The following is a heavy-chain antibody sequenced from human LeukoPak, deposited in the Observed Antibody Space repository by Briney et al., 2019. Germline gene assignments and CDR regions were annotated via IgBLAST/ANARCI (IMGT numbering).Heavy chain of an antibody. CDR2: IYSGGST. CDR1: GFTVSSDY. CDR3: ARQNSGWYFDY. V-gene: IGHV3-53*01. Sequence: GGSLRLSCAASGFTVSSDYMSWVRQAPGKGLEWVSAIYSGGSTYYADSVKGRFTISRDNSKNTLYLQMNSLRAEDTAVYYRARQNSGWYFDYWGQGTLVTVSS. J-gene: IGHJ4*02. D-gene: IGHD6-19*01.